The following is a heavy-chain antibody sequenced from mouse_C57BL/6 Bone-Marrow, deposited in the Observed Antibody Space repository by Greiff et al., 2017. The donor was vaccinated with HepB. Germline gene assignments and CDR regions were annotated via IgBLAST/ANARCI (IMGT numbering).Heavy chain of an antibody. V-gene: IGHV3-6*01. Sequence: EVQLQESGPGLVKPSQSLSLTCSVPGYSITSGYYWNWIRQFPGNKLEWMGYISYDGSNNYNPSLKNRISITRDTSKNQFFLKLNSVTTEDTATYYCARGSSGYVRFAYWGQGTLVTVSA. CDR3: ARGSSGYVRFAY. J-gene: IGHJ3*01. CDR2: ISYDGSN. D-gene: IGHD3-2*02. CDR1: GYSITSGYY.